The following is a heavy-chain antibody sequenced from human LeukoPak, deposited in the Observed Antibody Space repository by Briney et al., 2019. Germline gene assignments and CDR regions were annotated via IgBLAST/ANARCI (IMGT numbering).Heavy chain of an antibody. CDR3: AKDVSSGWYANWFDL. D-gene: IGHD6-19*01. CDR1: GFTFDDYA. CDR2: ISWNSGSI. V-gene: IGHV3-9*01. J-gene: IGHJ5*02. Sequence: GGSLRLSCAASGFTFDDYAMHWVRQAPGKGLEWVSGISWNSGSIGYADSVKGRFTISRDNAKNSLYLQMNSLRAEDTALYYCAKDVSSGWYANWFDLWGQGTLVTVSS.